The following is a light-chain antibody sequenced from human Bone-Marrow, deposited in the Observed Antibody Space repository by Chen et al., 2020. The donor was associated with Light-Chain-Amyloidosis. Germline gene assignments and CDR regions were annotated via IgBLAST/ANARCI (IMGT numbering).Light chain of an antibody. Sequence: DIQMTQSPSSLSASVGDRVTITCQASQDISNYLNWYQQKPGKAPKLLIYDASNLETGVPSRFSGSGSGTDFTFTISSLQPEDIATYYCQQYDTLPYTFVQGTKLESK. J-gene: IGKJ2*01. CDR2: DAS. CDR3: QQYDTLPYT. CDR1: QDISNY. V-gene: IGKV1-33*01.